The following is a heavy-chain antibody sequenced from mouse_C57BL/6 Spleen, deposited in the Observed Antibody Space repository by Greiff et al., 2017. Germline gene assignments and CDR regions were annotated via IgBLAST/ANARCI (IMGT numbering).Heavy chain of an antibody. V-gene: IGHV5-15*01. CDR3: ARQRNYAMDY. CDR1: GFTFSDYG. CDR2: ISNLAYSF. J-gene: IGHJ4*01. Sequence: VKVVESGGGLVQPGGSLKLSCAASGFTFSDYGMAWVRQAPRKGPEWVAFISNLAYSFYYADTATGRFPISIENAKNTLYLEMSSLRSEDTAMYYCARQRNYAMDYWGQGTSVTLSS.